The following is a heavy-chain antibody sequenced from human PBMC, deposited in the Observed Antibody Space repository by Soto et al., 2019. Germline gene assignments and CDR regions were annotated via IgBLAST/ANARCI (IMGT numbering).Heavy chain of an antibody. CDR3: ARQGFGGLHGLVDV. D-gene: IGHD3-10*01. V-gene: IGHV4-59*08. Sequence: QVQLQESGPRLVKPSETLSLTCTVSGGSLRSYYCSWFRQPPGKGLEWVAYINYIWGTFYNPSLKCRVTMPVDTSNNQCSLMLNSVTATDTAVYYCARQGFGGLHGLVDVWGQGTTVTVSS. CDR1: GGSLRSYY. CDR2: INYIWGT. J-gene: IGHJ6*02.